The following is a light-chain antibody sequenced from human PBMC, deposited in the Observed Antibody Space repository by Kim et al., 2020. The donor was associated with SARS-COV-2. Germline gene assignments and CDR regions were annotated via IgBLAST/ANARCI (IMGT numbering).Light chain of an antibody. CDR3: QAWDTGTAI. CDR2: GKN. CDR1: SLRNYY. V-gene: IGLV3-19*01. Sequence: SSELTQDPAVSVALGQTVRITCQGDSLRNYYASWYQQKPGQAPVLVIYGKNNRPSGIPDRFSGSNSGSTATLTISGTQTLDEADYYCQAWDTGTAIFGTG. J-gene: IGLJ1*01.